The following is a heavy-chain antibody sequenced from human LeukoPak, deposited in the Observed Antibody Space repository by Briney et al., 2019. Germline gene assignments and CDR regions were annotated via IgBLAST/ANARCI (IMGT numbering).Heavy chain of an antibody. Sequence: ASVEVSCKVSGYTLTELSMHWVRQAPGKGLEWMGGFDPEDGETIYAQKFQGRVTMTEDTSTDTAYMELSSLRSEDTAVYYCATGVSYDSSGYYFDYWGQGTLVTVSS. CDR3: ATGVSYDSSGYYFDY. J-gene: IGHJ4*02. CDR2: FDPEDGET. D-gene: IGHD3-22*01. CDR1: GYTLTELS. V-gene: IGHV1-24*01.